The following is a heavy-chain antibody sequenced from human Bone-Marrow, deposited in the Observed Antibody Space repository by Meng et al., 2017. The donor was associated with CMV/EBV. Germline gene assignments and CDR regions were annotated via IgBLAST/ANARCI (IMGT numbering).Heavy chain of an antibody. V-gene: IGHV4-39*07. CDR2: IYYSGST. Sequence: SETLSLTCTVSGGSISSSSYYWGWIRQPPGKGLEWIGSIYYSGSTNYNPSLKSRVTISVDTSKNQFSLKLSSVTAADTAVYYCARGRVTSDFWSGYYSRPNWFDPWGQGTLVTVSS. D-gene: IGHD3-3*01. J-gene: IGHJ5*02. CDR3: ARGRVTSDFWSGYYSRPNWFDP. CDR1: GGSISSSSYY.